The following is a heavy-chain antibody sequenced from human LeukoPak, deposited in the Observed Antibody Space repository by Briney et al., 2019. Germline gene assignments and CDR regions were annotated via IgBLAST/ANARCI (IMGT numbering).Heavy chain of an antibody. CDR2: IYPGDSDT. D-gene: IGHD6-13*01. Sequence: GESLKISCKGSGYSFTSYWIGWVRQMPGKGLECMGIIYPGDSDTRYSPSFQGQVTISADKSISTAYLQWSSLKASDTAMYYCARASSSWTYYFDHWGQGTLVTVSS. CDR3: ARASSSWTYYFDH. V-gene: IGHV5-51*01. J-gene: IGHJ4*02. CDR1: GYSFTSYW.